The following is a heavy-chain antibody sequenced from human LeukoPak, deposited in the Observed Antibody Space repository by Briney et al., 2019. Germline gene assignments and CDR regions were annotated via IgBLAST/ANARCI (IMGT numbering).Heavy chain of an antibody. CDR3: ARFKGGTGFDY. CDR1: GGSITTTDFD. J-gene: IGHJ4*02. CDR2: ISSSGKA. D-gene: IGHD3-16*01. Sequence: PAETLSLTCAGSGGSITTTDFDWAWIRQPPGQGFEWIATISSSGKAYYYPSLMSRVSISADTSKNQFPLDVTSVTAADTGLFYCARFKGGTGFDYWGRGILVIVSP. V-gene: IGHV4-39*01.